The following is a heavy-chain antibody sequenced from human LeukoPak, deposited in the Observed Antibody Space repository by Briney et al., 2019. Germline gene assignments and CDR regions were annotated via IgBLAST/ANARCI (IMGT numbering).Heavy chain of an antibody. CDR1: GYTFTTFG. V-gene: IGHV1-18*01. D-gene: IGHD2-15*01. Sequence: ASVKLSCKASGYTFTTFGITWVRQAPGQGLEWMGWISTYNGNTNYAQNLQGRVTMTTDTSTNTAYMELRSLTSDDTAVYYCARVGSDCSDGNCYWGQGTLVTDSP. J-gene: IGHJ4*02. CDR3: ARVGSDCSDGNCY. CDR2: ISTYNGNT.